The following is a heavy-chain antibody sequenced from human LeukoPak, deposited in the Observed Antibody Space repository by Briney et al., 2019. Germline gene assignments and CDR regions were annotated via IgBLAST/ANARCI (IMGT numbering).Heavy chain of an antibody. CDR2: ISFDGSNK. CDR1: GFIFSSYA. D-gene: IGHD6-19*01. J-gene: IGHJ4*02. V-gene: IGHV3-30-3*01. CDR3: ARQVAGLDY. Sequence: GGSLRLSCAASGFIFSSYAVHWVRQAPGKGLGWVAFISFDGSNKYYADSVKGRFTISRDNSKNTLYLQMNSLRAEDTAVYYCARQVAGLDYWGQGTLVTVSS.